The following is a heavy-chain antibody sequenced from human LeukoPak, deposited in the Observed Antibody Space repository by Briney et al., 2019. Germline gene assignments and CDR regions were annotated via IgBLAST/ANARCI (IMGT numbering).Heavy chain of an antibody. D-gene: IGHD2-8*01. Sequence: SGGSLRLSCAASGFTFSSYWMSWVRQAPGKGLEWVSAISGSGGSTYYADSVKGRFTISRDKSKNTLYLQMNSLRAEDTAVYYCALCYNTNGAFDYWGQGTLATVSA. V-gene: IGHV3-23*01. CDR2: ISGSGGST. J-gene: IGHJ4*02. CDR3: ALCYNTNGAFDY. CDR1: GFTFSSYW.